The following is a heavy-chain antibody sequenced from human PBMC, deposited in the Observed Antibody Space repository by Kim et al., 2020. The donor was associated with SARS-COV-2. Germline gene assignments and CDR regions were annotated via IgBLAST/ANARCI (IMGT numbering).Heavy chain of an antibody. CDR3: ARGRPIPLDVPRNYYYYYGMDV. Sequence: ASVKVSCKASGYTFTSYDINWVRQATGQGLEWMGWMNPNSGNTGYAQKFQGRVTMTRNTSISTAYMELSSLRSEDTAVYYCARGRPIPLDVPRNYYYYYGMDVWGQGTTVTVSS. CDR2: MNPNSGNT. CDR1: GYTFTSYD. D-gene: IGHD1-1*01. V-gene: IGHV1-8*01. J-gene: IGHJ6*02.